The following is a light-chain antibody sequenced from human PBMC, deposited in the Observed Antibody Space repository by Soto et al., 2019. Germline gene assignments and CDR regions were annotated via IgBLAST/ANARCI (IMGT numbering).Light chain of an antibody. CDR2: EVT. J-gene: IGLJ1*01. CDR3: SSFTSRFTFNYI. CDR1: SSDVGGYNY. Sequence: QSALTQPASVSGSPGQSITISCTGTSSDVGGYNYVSWYQQHPSKAPKIIIYEVTNRPSGVSNRFSGSKSGNTASLTISGLQAEDDADYYCSSFTSRFTFNYIFGTGTKLTVL. V-gene: IGLV2-14*01.